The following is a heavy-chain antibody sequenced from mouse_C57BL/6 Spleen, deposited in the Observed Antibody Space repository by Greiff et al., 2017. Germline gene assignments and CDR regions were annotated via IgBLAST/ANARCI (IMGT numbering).Heavy chain of an antibody. D-gene: IGHD3-2*02. Sequence: EVQLVESGPGLVKPSQSLSLTCSVTGYSITSGYYWNWIRQFPGNKLEWMGYISYDGSNNYNPSLKNRISITRDTSKNQFFLKLNSVTTEDTATYYCASQATDYFDYWGQGTTLTVSS. J-gene: IGHJ2*01. CDR1: GYSITSGYY. V-gene: IGHV3-6*01. CDR2: ISYDGSN. CDR3: ASQATDYFDY.